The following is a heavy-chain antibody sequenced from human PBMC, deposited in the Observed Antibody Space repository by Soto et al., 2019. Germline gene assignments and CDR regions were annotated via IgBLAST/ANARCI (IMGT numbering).Heavy chain of an antibody. D-gene: IGHD3-16*01. CDR3: ARHVVYDYVILDY. CDR1: GGPISTSSYY. Sequence: PSETLSLTCTVSGGPISTSSYYWGWIHQPPGKGLEWIGSIYYSGSTYYNPSLKSRVTISVDTSKDQFSLKLSSVTAADTAVYYCARHVVYDYVILDYWGQGTLVTVSS. J-gene: IGHJ4*02. V-gene: IGHV4-39*01. CDR2: IYYSGST.